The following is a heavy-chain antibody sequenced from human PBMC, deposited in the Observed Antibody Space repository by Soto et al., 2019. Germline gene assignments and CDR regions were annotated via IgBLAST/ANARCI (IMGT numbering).Heavy chain of an antibody. Sequence: SVKVSCKASGGTFSSYAISWVRQAPGQGLEWMAGIIPIFGTANYAQKFQGRVTITADKSTSTGNMELSCLKSEDTAVDYCARDGAAAGTYNGMDVWRQGTTVTVSS. CDR2: IIPIFGTA. J-gene: IGHJ6*02. V-gene: IGHV1-69*06. CDR1: GGTFSSYA. D-gene: IGHD6-13*01. CDR3: ARDGAAAGTYNGMDV.